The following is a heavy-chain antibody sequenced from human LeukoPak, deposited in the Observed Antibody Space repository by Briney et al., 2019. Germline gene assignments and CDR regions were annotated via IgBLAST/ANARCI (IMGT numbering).Heavy chain of an antibody. CDR1: GYTLTELS. CDR3: ATGPGEYQLLCLVY. V-gene: IGHV1-24*01. J-gene: IGHJ4*02. D-gene: IGHD2-2*01. Sequence: GASVKVSCKVSGYTLTELSMHWVRQAPGKGLEWMGGFDPEDGETIYAQKFQGRVTMTEDTSTDTAYMELSSLRSEDTAVYYCATGPGEYQLLCLVYWGQGTLVTVSS. CDR2: FDPEDGET.